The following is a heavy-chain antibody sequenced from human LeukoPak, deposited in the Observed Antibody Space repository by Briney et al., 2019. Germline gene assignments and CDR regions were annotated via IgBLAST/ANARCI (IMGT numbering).Heavy chain of an antibody. V-gene: IGHV3-30-3*01. J-gene: IGHJ5*02. CDR3: ARETYYDFWSGYYSWFDP. Sequence: PGRSLRLSCAASGFTFSSYAMHWVRQAPGKGLERVAVISYDGSNKYYADSVKGRFTISRDNSKNTLYLQMNSLRAEDTAVYYCARETYYDFWSGYYSWFDPWGQGTLVTVSS. D-gene: IGHD3-3*01. CDR1: GFTFSSYA. CDR2: ISYDGSNK.